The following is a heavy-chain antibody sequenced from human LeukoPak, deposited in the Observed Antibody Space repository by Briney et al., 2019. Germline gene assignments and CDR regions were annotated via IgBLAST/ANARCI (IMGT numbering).Heavy chain of an antibody. CDR2: ISSSSSYI. J-gene: IGHJ4*02. D-gene: IGHD4-17*01. CDR1: GFTFSSYS. CDR3: ARDLRRTTVTYDY. V-gene: IGHV3-21*01. Sequence: GGSLRLSCAASGFTFSSYSMNWVRQAPGKGLEWFSSISSSSSYIYYADSVKGRFTISRDNAKNSLYLQMNSLRAEDTAVYYCARDLRRTTVTYDYWGQGTLVTVSS.